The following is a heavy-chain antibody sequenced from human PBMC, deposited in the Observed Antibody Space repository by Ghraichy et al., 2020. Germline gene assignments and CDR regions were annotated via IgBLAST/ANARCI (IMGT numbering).Heavy chain of an antibody. CDR3: ATEAAYYYGSQGWFYP. V-gene: IGHV3-23*01. J-gene: IGHJ5*02. CDR2: ISGSGGST. Sequence: GGSLRLSCAASGFTFSSYAMSWVRQAPGKGLEWVSAISGSGGSTYYADSVKGRFTISRDNSKNTLYLQMNSLRAEDTAVYYCATEAAYYYGSQGWFYPWGQGTLVTVSS. CDR1: GFTFSSYA. D-gene: IGHD3-10*01.